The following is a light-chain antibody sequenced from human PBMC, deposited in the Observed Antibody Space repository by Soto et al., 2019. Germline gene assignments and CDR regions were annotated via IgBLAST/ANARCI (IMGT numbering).Light chain of an antibody. CDR2: DAS. J-gene: IGKJ4*01. Sequence: EIVMTQSPATLSVSPGERATLSCRASQSVSSYLAWYQQKAGQAPRPLIYDASNRATGIPARFSGSGSGTDFTLTISSLEPEDFAVYYCQQRSSWPLTFGGGTKVDI. CDR3: QQRSSWPLT. V-gene: IGKV3-11*01. CDR1: QSVSSY.